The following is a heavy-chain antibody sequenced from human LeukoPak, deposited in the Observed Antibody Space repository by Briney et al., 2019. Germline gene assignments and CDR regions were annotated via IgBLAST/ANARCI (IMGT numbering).Heavy chain of an antibody. J-gene: IGHJ4*02. Sequence: PGGSLRLSCAASGFTFSSYAMSWVRQAPGKGLEWVSAISGSGGGTYYADSVKGRFTISRDNSKNTLYLQMNSLRAEDTAVYYCAKDFRSGWYRDYWGQGTLVTVSS. V-gene: IGHV3-23*01. CDR2: ISGSGGGT. CDR3: AKDFRSGWYRDY. CDR1: GFTFSSYA. D-gene: IGHD6-19*01.